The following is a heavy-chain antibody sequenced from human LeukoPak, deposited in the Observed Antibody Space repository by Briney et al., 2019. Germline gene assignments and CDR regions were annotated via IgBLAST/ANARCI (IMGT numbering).Heavy chain of an antibody. D-gene: IGHD2-15*01. Sequence: GRSLRLSCAASGFTFSSYGMHWVRQAPGKGLEWEAVISYDGSNKYYADSVKGRFTISRDNSKNTLYLQMNSLRAEDTAVYYCAKAYCSGGSCYWVYFDYWGQGTLVTVSS. CDR3: AKAYCSGGSCYWVYFDY. J-gene: IGHJ4*02. CDR1: GFTFSSYG. CDR2: ISYDGSNK. V-gene: IGHV3-30*18.